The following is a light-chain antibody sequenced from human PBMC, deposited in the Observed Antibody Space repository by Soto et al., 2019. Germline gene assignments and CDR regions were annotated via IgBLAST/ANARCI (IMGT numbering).Light chain of an antibody. CDR2: DVS. V-gene: IGLV2-14*01. J-gene: IGLJ1*01. Sequence: QSVLTQPASVSGSPGQSITISCTGTSSDVGGYNYVSWYQQHPGKAPKLMIYDVSNRPSGVSNRFSGSKSGNTASLTISGLKAEDEADYYCSSYTRSSTLDVFGTGTKLTVL. CDR1: SSDVGGYNY. CDR3: SSYTRSSTLDV.